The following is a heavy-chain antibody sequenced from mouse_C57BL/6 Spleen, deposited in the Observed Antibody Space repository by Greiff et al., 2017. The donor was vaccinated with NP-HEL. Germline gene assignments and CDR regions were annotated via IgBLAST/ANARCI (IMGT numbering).Heavy chain of an antibody. CDR3: TYYYGSPWFAY. CDR1: GYTFTDYE. Sequence: VQLQQSGAELVRPGASVTLSCKASGYTFTDYEMHWVKQTPVHGLEWIGAIDPETGGTAYNQKFKGKAILTADKSSSTAYLELRSLTSDDSAVYYCTYYYGSPWFAYWGQGTLVTVSA. J-gene: IGHJ3*01. CDR2: IDPETGGT. D-gene: IGHD1-1*01. V-gene: IGHV1-15*01.